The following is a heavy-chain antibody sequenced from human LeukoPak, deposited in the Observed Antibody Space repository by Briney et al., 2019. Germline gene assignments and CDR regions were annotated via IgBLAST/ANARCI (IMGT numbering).Heavy chain of an antibody. CDR1: GYTFTNYY. Sequence: EASVTASCKASGYTFTNYYMHWVRQAPGQGLEWMGIINPSRVSTSYAQKFQGRVTMTTDTSTSTVYMELSSLRSEDTAVYYCTLLRNYVRWFDPWGQGTLVTGSS. J-gene: IGHJ5*02. CDR3: TLLRNYVRWFDP. CDR2: INPSRVST. D-gene: IGHD1-7*01. V-gene: IGHV1-46*01.